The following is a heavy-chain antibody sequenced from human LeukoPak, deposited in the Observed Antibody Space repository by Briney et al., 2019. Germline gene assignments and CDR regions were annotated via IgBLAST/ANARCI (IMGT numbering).Heavy chain of an antibody. Sequence: ASVTVSCKASGYTFTNYDVNWVRQATGQGLEWMGWMNPKSNNRGYAQKFQGRVTITTDTSISTAYMELSSLRSDDTAVYYCTRGLKGNYYSGSGTYRWFAPWGQGTLVTVSS. D-gene: IGHD3-10*01. CDR1: GYTFTNYD. CDR2: MNPKSNNR. V-gene: IGHV1-8*03. J-gene: IGHJ5*02. CDR3: TRGLKGNYYSGSGTYRWFAP.